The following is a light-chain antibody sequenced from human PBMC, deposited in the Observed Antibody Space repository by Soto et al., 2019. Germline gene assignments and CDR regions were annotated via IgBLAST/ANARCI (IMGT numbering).Light chain of an antibody. Sequence: QSVLTQPASVSGSPGQSITISCTGTSSDVGGYNYVSWYQQHPGKAPKLMIYDVSNRPSGVSNRFSGSKSGNTASLTISGLQAEDEADYYCSSYTSSSTPGVFGTGTKVTGL. J-gene: IGLJ1*01. CDR2: DVS. CDR1: SSDVGGYNY. CDR3: SSYTSSSTPGV. V-gene: IGLV2-14*01.